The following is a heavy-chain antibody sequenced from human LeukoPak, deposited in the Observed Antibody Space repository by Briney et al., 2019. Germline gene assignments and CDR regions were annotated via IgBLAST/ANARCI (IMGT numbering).Heavy chain of an antibody. V-gene: IGHV3-23*01. J-gene: IGHJ4*02. Sequence: PGGSLRLSCAAPGFTFSSYAMSWVRQAPGKGLEWVSALSGSGGSTYYADSVKGRFTMSRDNSKNTLYLQMNSLRAEDTAVYYCAKIRVYYDSSGFDYWGQGTLVTVSS. CDR1: GFTFSSYA. CDR3: AKIRVYYDSSGFDY. D-gene: IGHD3-22*01. CDR2: LSGSGGST.